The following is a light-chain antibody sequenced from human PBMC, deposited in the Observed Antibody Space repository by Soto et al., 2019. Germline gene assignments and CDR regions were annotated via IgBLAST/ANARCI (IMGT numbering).Light chain of an antibody. V-gene: IGKV3-20*01. J-gene: IGKJ3*01. Sequence: EIVLTQSPGTLSLSPGERATLSCRASQSVSSSYLAWYQQKPGQAPRLLIYGASSRATGIPDRFSGSGSGTDFTLTISRLEPEDFAVYDCQQYGSSLLTFGPGTKVDIK. CDR1: QSVSSSY. CDR3: QQYGSSLLT. CDR2: GAS.